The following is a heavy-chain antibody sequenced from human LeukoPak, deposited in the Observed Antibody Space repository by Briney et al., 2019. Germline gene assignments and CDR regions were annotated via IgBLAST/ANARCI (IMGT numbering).Heavy chain of an antibody. V-gene: IGHV1-8*01. D-gene: IGHD3-22*01. J-gene: IGHJ4*02. CDR1: GYTFTSYD. CDR3: ARGRYYDSSGSLTNDY. CDR2: MNSNSGNT. Sequence: ASVKVSCKASGYTFTSYDINWVRQATGQGLEWMGWMNSNSGNTGYAQKFQGRVTMTRNTSISTAYMELSSLRSEDTAVYNCARGRYYDSSGSLTNDYWGRGTPVTVSS.